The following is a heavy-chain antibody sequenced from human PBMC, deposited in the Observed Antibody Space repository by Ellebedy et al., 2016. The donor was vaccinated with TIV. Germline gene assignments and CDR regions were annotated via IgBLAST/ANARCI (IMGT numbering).Heavy chain of an antibody. J-gene: IGHJ5*02. CDR3: ARKIDWFDP. V-gene: IGHV3-23*01. D-gene: IGHD2/OR15-2a*01. CDR2: IDASGGTT. Sequence: GESLKISCAASGFTFSTYAMSWVRQAPGKGLEWVSGIDASGGTTYYADSVKGRFTISRANSKNTLYLQMNSLRPEDTAVYYCARKIDWFDPWGQGTLVTVSS. CDR1: GFTFSTYA.